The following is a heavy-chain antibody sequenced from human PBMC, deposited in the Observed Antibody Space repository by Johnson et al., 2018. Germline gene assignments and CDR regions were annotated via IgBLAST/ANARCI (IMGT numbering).Heavy chain of an antibody. V-gene: IGHV5-51*01. J-gene: IGHJ1*01. CDR2: IYPDDSDT. Sequence: VQLVESGGGLVQPGRSLRLSCTASGFTFGDYAMSWFRQAPGKGLEGMGIIYPDDSDTMYSPSFQGQVTISADTSISTAYLAWTRLKASDTAIYYCARLIGGSRWPFYYFRNWGQGTLVTVSS. CDR1: GFTFGDYA. D-gene: IGHD6-13*01. CDR3: ARLIGGSRWPFYYFRN.